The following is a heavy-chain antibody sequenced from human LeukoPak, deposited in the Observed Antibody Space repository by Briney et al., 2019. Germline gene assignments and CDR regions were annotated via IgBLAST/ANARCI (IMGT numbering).Heavy chain of an antibody. CDR1: VYTLTELS. V-gene: IGHV1-24*01. Sequence: ASVNVSCKVSVYTLTELSMHWVRQAPGKGLEWMGGFDPEDGETIYAQKFQGRVTMTEDTSTDTAYMELSSLRSEDTAVYYCATRTTLRSGIDYWGQGTLVTVSS. D-gene: IGHD4-11*01. CDR3: ATRTTLRSGIDY. CDR2: FDPEDGET. J-gene: IGHJ4*02.